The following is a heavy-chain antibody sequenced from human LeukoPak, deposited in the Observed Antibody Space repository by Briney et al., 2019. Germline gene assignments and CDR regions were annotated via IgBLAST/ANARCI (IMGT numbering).Heavy chain of an antibody. V-gene: IGHV3-66*01. Sequence: GGSLRLSCAASGFTVSSNYMSWVRQAPGKGLEWVSVIYSGGSTYYADSVKGRFTISRDNSKNTQYLQMNSLRAEDTAVYYCARGIPNCSGGSCYSYYFDYWGQGTLVTVSS. CDR2: IYSGGST. CDR3: ARGIPNCSGGSCYSYYFDY. J-gene: IGHJ4*02. D-gene: IGHD2-15*01. CDR1: GFTVSSNY.